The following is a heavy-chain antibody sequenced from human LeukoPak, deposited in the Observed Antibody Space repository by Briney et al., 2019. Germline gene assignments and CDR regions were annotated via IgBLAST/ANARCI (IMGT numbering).Heavy chain of an antibody. J-gene: IGHJ4*02. CDR1: GGSISSSSYY. V-gene: IGHV4-39*01. D-gene: IGHD2-21*02. Sequence: KASETLSLTCTVSGGSISSSSYYWGWIRQPPGKGLEWIGSIYYSGSTYYNPSLKSRVTISVDTSKNQFSLKVTSVTAADTAVYYCARHVIVVVTPMPVNYFDYWGQGTLVTVSS. CDR3: ARHVIVVVTPMPVNYFDY. CDR2: IYYSGST.